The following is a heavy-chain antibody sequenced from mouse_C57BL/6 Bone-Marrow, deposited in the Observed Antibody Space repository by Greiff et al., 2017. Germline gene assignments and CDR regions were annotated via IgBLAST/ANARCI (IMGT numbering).Heavy chain of an antibody. CDR2: MHPNGGSP. CDR1: GYTFTNYW. D-gene: IGHD2-4*01. J-gene: IGHJ4*01. Sequence: QVQLQQPGAELVKPGASVKLSCKASGYTFTNYWMHWVKQRPGQGLEWIGMMHPNGGSPDYNEQFKSEATLSVDKSSRTAYMELSSLTSEDSAVYYCARSYDYDDYTMDYRGQGTTGTVSS. V-gene: IGHV1-64*01. CDR3: ARSYDYDDYTMDY.